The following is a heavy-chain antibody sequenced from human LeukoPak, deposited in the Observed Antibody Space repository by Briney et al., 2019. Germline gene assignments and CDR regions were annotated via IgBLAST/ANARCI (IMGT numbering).Heavy chain of an antibody. D-gene: IGHD1-26*01. CDR3: ASHSGNYLEPFAY. J-gene: IGHJ4*02. CDR1: GFTFSSYE. CDR2: ISNSDDTI. V-gene: IGHV3-48*03. Sequence: GGSLRLSCAASGFTFSSYEMHWVRQAPGKGLEWVSYISNSDDTIYYADSVKGRFTISRDNAKNSLYLQMNSLRAEDTAVYYCASHSGNYLEPFAYWGQGTLVTVSS.